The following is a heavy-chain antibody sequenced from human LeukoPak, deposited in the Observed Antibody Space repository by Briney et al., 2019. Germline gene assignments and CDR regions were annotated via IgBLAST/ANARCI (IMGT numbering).Heavy chain of an antibody. J-gene: IGHJ4*02. D-gene: IGHD5-12*01. CDR2: IYHSGST. Sequence: SETLSLTCAVSGGSISSSNWWSWVRQPPGKGLEWIGEIYHSGSTNYNPSLKSRVTISVDKSKNQFSLKLSSVTAADTAVYYCAREGVSGYDHLDYWGQGALVTVSS. CDR3: AREGVSGYDHLDY. V-gene: IGHV4-4*02. CDR1: GGSISSSNW.